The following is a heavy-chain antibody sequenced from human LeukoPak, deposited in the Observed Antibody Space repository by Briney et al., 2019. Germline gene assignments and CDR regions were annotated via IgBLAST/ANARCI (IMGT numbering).Heavy chain of an antibody. CDR1: SYSISSGYY. CDR2: IYHSGST. Sequence: SETLSLTCTVSSYSISSGYYWGWIRQPPGKGLEWIGSIYHSGSTYFNPSLKSRVTISVDTSKNQFSLKLSSVTAADTAVYYCAREIRLLWFGELLTNFDYWGQGTLVTVSS. D-gene: IGHD3-10*01. V-gene: IGHV4-38-2*02. CDR3: AREIRLLWFGELLTNFDY. J-gene: IGHJ4*02.